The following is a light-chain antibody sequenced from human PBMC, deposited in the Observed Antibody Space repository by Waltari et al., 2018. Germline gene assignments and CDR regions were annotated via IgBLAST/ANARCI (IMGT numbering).Light chain of an antibody. CDR1: SSNIGSNT. Sequence: QSVLTQPPSASGTPGQRVTISCSGSSSNIGSNTVNCYQQLPGTAPKLLIYSNNQRPSGVPDRFSGSKSGTSASLAISGLQSEDEADYYCAAWDDSLNGPVFGGGTKLTDL. CDR2: SNN. CDR3: AAWDDSLNGPV. V-gene: IGLV1-44*01. J-gene: IGLJ2*01.